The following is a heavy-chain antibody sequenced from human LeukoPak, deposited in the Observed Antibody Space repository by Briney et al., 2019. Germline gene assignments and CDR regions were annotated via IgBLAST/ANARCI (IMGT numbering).Heavy chain of an antibody. D-gene: IGHD6-13*01. CDR1: GGSFSRYH. Sequence: SQTLSLTCGVNGGSFSRYHWSWIRQPPGKGLEWIGEVNHSGSANYHPSLKSRVTISVETSNAHFSLKLSSVIAADTAVYYCVISKGPGLAAYWGQGTLVTVCS. J-gene: IGHJ4*02. CDR2: VNHSGSA. V-gene: IGHV4-34*01. CDR3: VISKGPGLAAY.